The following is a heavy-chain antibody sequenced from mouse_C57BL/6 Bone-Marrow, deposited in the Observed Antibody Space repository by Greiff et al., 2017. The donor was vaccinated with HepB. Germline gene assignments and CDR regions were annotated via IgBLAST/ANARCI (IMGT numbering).Heavy chain of an antibody. V-gene: IGHV10-1*01. D-gene: IGHD2-3*01. CDR3: VRGMRGGLLDY. J-gene: IGHJ2*01. Sequence: EVMLVESGGGLVQPKGSLKLSCAASGFSFNTYAMNWVRQAPGKGLEWVARIRSKSNNYATYYADSVKDIFTISRDYTESMLYLQMNNLKTEDTAVYYCVRGMRGGLLDYWGQGTTLTVSS. CDR2: IRSKSNNYAT. CDR1: GFSFNTYA.